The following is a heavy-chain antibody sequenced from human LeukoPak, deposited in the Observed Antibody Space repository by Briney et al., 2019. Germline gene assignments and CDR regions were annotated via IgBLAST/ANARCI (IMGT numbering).Heavy chain of an antibody. Sequence: GGSLRLSCAASGFTFSTYGMHWVRQAPGKGLEWVAVIWPDGSSKYYADFVKGRFTISRDNSKNTLYLEMNSLRDEDTAVYYCAKCLTYGDSYFDFWGQGTLVTVSS. V-gene: IGHV3-30*02. CDR2: IWPDGSSK. J-gene: IGHJ4*02. CDR1: GFTFSTYG. CDR3: AKCLTYGDSYFDF. D-gene: IGHD2-21*02.